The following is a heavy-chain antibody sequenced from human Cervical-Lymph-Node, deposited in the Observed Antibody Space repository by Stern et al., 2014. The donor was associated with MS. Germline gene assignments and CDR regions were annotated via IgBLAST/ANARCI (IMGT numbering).Heavy chain of an antibody. CDR1: GDTFSSYA. Sequence: QVQLVQSGAEVKKPGSSVKVSCKASGDTFSSYAINWVRQVPGQGLEWMGGITPVFGTTNYAQKFQGRVTITADKSTNTAYMELMTLRSEDTAVYYCARGGGLVGYFDYWGQGTLVSASS. CDR2: ITPVFGTT. V-gene: IGHV1-69*06. CDR3: ARGGGLVGYFDY. J-gene: IGHJ4*02. D-gene: IGHD1-26*01.